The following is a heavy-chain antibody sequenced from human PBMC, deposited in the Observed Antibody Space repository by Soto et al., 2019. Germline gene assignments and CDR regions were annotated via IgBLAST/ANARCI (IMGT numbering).Heavy chain of an antibody. CDR3: ASSRYQLLYGIWFDP. J-gene: IGHJ5*02. CDR1: GGCMRSTRYY. Sequence: PSETLSLTCTVSGGCMRSTRYYWGWIRQPPGKGLEWIGSIYYSGSTYYNPSLKGRVTISVDTSKNQFSLKLSSVTAADTAVYYCASSRYQLLYGIWFDPWGQGTLVTVSS. V-gene: IGHV4-39*01. CDR2: IYYSGST. D-gene: IGHD2-2*02.